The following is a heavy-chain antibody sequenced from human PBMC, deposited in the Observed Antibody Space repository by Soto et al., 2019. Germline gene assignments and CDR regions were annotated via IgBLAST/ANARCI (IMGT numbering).Heavy chain of an antibody. J-gene: IGHJ4*02. D-gene: IGHD3-10*01. CDR3: ARERGSPYGSGTYFDY. Sequence: PGGSLRLSCAASGFTFSSYWMSWVRQAPGKGLEWVANIKQDGSEKYYVDSVKGRFTISRDNAKNSLYLQMNSLRAEDTAVYYCARERGSPYGSGTYFDYWGQGTLVTVSS. CDR1: GFTFSSYW. V-gene: IGHV3-7*01. CDR2: IKQDGSEK.